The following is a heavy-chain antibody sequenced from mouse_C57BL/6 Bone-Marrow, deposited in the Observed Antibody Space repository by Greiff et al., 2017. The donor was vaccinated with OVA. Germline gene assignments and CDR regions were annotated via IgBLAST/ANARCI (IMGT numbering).Heavy chain of an antibody. CDR2: INPYNGGT. Sequence: EVMLVESGPVLVKPGASVKMSCKASGYTFTDYYMNWVKQSHGKSLEWVGVINPYNGGTSYNQKFKGKAKLTVDKYSSTSYMELNSLTAEDSAVYYCARYSGGFAYWGQGTLVTVSA. J-gene: IGHJ3*01. CDR3: ARYSGGFAY. V-gene: IGHV1-19*01. CDR1: GYTFTDYY.